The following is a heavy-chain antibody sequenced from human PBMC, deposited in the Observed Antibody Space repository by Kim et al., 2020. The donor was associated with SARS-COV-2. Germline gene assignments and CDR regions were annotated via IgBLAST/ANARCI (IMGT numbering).Heavy chain of an antibody. CDR1: GFTVSSNY. CDR3: ARDGGAAAIFPAVYGMDV. J-gene: IGHJ6*02. CDR2: IYSGGST. Sequence: GGSLRLSCAASGFTVSSNYMSWVRQAPGKGLEWVSVIYSGGSTYYADSVKGRFTISRDNSKNTLYLQMNSLTAENTAVYYCARDGGAAAIFPAVYGMDVWGQVTAVTLSS. V-gene: IGHV3-53*01. D-gene: IGHD2-2*02.